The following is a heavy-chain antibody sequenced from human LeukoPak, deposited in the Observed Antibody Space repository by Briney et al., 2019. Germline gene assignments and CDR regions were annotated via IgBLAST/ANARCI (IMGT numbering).Heavy chain of an antibody. Sequence: GGSLRLSCAASGFTFSSYGMHWVRQAPGKGLEWVSFIRYDGSDKYYADSVRGRFTISRDNSKNTLYLQMNSLRAEDTAVYYCAKSTAWGEGSGGSNYWGQGTLVTVSS. CDR3: AKSTAWGEGSGGSNY. CDR1: GFTFSSYG. V-gene: IGHV3-30*02. D-gene: IGHD2-15*01. J-gene: IGHJ4*02. CDR2: IRYDGSDK.